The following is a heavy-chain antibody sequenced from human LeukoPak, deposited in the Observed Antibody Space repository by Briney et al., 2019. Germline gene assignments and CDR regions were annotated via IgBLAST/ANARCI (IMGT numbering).Heavy chain of an antibody. J-gene: IGHJ4*02. CDR3: ARDLTRTDS. V-gene: IGHV3-20*04. CDR1: GFMFDDYG. D-gene: IGHD1-1*01. CDR2: INWSGGRT. Sequence: PGGSLTLSCAASGFMFDDYGMSWVRQAPGKGLEWVSGINWSGGRTGYGDSLKGRFTISRDNAKNTLYLQMNSLRAEDTALYYCARDLTRTDSWGQGTLVTVSS.